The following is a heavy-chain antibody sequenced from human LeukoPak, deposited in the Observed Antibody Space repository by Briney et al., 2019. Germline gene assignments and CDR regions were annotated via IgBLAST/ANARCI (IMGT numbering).Heavy chain of an antibody. CDR3: ARARVVVPAAMAY. CDR2: INSDGSST. Sequence: GGSLRLSCAASGFTFSSYWMHWVRHAPGKGLVWVSRINSDGSSTSYADSVKGRFTISRDNAKNTLYLQMNSLRAEDTAVYYRARARVVVPAAMAYWGQGTLVTVSS. J-gene: IGHJ4*02. V-gene: IGHV3-74*01. D-gene: IGHD2-2*01. CDR1: GFTFSSYW.